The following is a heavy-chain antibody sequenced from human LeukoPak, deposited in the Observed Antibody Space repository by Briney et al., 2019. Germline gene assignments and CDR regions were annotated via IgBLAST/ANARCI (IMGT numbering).Heavy chain of an antibody. D-gene: IGHD2-2*01. CDR1: GGSISSYY. Sequence: SETLSLTCTVSGGSISSYYWSWIRQPPGKGLEWIGYIYYSGSTNYNPSLKSRVTISVDTSKNQFSLKLSSVTAADTAVYYCARDAYQLGLYYGMDVWGQGTTVTVSS. V-gene: IGHV4-59*01. CDR2: IYYSGST. J-gene: IGHJ6*02. CDR3: ARDAYQLGLYYGMDV.